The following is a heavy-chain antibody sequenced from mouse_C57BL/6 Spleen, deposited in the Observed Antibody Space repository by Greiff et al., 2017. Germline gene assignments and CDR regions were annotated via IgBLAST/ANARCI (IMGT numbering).Heavy chain of an antibody. Sequence: VQLQQPGAELVMPGASVKLSCKASGYTFTSYWMHWVKQRPGQGLEWIGEIDPSDSYTNYNQKFKGKSTLTVDKSSSTAYLQLSSLTSEDSAVYYCARQKLTGTSDYWGQGTTLTVSS. D-gene: IGHD4-1*01. J-gene: IGHJ2*01. CDR1: GYTFTSYW. CDR3: ARQKLTGTSDY. V-gene: IGHV1-69*01. CDR2: IDPSDSYT.